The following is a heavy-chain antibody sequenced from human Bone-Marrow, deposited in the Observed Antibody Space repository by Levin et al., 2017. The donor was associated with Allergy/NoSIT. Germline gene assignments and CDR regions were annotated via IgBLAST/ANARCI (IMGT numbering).Heavy chain of an antibody. V-gene: IGHV3-7*01. D-gene: IGHD4-17*01. CDR2: IKQDGSDK. J-gene: IGHJ4*02. CDR1: GFTFSSYW. CDR3: VRAPTVTTRVIAY. Sequence: GGSLRLSCAASGFTFSSYWMSWVRQAPGKGLEWVANIKQDGSDKNYVDSVKGRFTISRDNDKNSLYLQMNSLRAEDTAVYYCVRAPTVTTRVIAYWGRGTLVTVSS.